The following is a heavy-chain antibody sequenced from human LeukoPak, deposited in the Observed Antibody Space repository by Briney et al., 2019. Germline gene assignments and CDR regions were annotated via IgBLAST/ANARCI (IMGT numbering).Heavy chain of an antibody. V-gene: IGHV4-59*08. Sequence: PSETLSLTCTVSGGSISSYYWSWIRQPPGKGLEWIGYIYYSGSTNYNPSLKSRVTISVDTSKNQFSLKLSSVTAADTAVYYCARHVLRYFDWLDYYYGMDVWGQGTTVTVSS. CDR3: ARHVLRYFDWLDYYYGMDV. J-gene: IGHJ6*02. CDR2: IYYSGST. CDR1: GGSISSYY. D-gene: IGHD3-9*01.